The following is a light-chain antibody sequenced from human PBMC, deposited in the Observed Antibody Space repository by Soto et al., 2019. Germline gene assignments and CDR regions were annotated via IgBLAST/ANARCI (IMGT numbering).Light chain of an antibody. CDR3: SSYTSSSTLV. CDR2: DVS. V-gene: IGLV2-14*01. J-gene: IGLJ1*01. Sequence: QSALTQPASVSGSPGQSITISCTGTSSDVGGYNYVSWYQQHPGKAPKFMIYDVSNRPSGVSNRFSGSKSGNTASLTISGLQAEDEADYYCSSYTSSSTLVFGTGTKLTV. CDR1: SSDVGGYNY.